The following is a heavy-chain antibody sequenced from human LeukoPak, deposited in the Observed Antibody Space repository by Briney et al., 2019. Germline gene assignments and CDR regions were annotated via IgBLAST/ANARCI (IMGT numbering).Heavy chain of an antibody. CDR2: ISAYNGNT. D-gene: IGHD2-15*01. V-gene: IGHV1-18*01. Sequence: ASVKVSCKASGYTFTSYGISWVRQAPGQGLEWIGWISAYNGNTNYAQKLQGRVTMTTDTSTSTAYMELRSLRSDDTAVYYCAREWRMVAADYYYYGMDVWGQGTTVTVSS. CDR3: AREWRMVAADYYYYGMDV. CDR1: GYTFTSYG. J-gene: IGHJ6*02.